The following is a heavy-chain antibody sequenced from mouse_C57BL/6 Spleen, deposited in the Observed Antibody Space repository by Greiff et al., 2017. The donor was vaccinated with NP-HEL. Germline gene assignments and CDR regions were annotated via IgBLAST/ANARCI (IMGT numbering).Heavy chain of an antibody. V-gene: IGHV1-64*01. CDR1: GYTFTSYW. CDR3: ARDYSNYGYFDV. Sequence: QVQLQQPGAELVKPGASVKLSCKASGYTFTSYWMHWVKQRPGQGLEWIGMIHPNSGSTNYNEKFKSKATLTVDQSSSTAYMQLSSLTAEDSAVYYCARDYSNYGYFDVWGTGTTVTVSS. CDR2: IHPNSGST. D-gene: IGHD2-5*01. J-gene: IGHJ1*03.